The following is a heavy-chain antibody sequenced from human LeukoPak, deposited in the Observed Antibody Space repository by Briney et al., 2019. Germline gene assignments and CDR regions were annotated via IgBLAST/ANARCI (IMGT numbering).Heavy chain of an antibody. CDR2: IKQDGSEK. V-gene: IGHV3-7*01. Sequence: PGGSLRLSCAASGFTFSSYAMSWVRQAPGKGLEWVANIKQDGSEKYYVDSVKGRLTISRDNAKNSLYLQMNSLRAEDTAVYYCARDREGGPALGVWGKGTTVTVSS. J-gene: IGHJ6*04. CDR3: ARDREGGPALGV. D-gene: IGHD1-26*01. CDR1: GFTFSSYA.